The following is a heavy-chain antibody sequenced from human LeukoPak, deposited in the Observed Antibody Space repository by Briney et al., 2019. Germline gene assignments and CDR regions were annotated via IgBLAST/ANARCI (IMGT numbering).Heavy chain of an antibody. D-gene: IGHD3-22*01. CDR3: ARQYYYDSSGYYDAYFQH. CDR1: GFTFSSYS. CDR2: ISSSGSTI. Sequence: GGSLRLSCAASGFTFSSYSMNWVRQAPGKGLEWVSSISSSGSTIYYADSVRGRFTISRDNAKNSLYLQMNSLRAEDTAVYYCARQYYYDSSGYYDAYFQHWGQGTLVTVSS. J-gene: IGHJ1*01. V-gene: IGHV3-48*04.